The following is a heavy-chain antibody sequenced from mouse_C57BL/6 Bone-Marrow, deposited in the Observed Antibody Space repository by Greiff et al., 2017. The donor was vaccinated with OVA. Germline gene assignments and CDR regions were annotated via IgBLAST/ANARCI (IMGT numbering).Heavy chain of an antibody. V-gene: IGHV5-6*01. J-gene: IGHJ2*01. Sequence: EVQRVESGGDLVKPGGSLKLSCAASGFTFSSYGMSWVRQTPDKRLEWVATISSGGSYTYYPDSVKGRFTISRDNAKNTLYLQMSSLKSEDTAMYYCARHHYYGSSYSDYWGQGTTLTVSS. D-gene: IGHD1-1*01. CDR2: ISSGGSYT. CDR1: GFTFSSYG. CDR3: ARHHYYGSSYSDY.